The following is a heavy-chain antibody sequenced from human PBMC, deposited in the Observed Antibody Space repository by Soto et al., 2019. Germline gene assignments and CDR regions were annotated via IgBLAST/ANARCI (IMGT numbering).Heavy chain of an antibody. V-gene: IGHV1-69*13. CDR2: IIPIFGTA. J-gene: IGHJ4*02. CDR1: GGTFSSYA. Sequence: SVKVSCKASGGTFSSYAISWVRQAPGQGLEWMGGIIPIFGTANYAQKFQGRVTITADESTSTAYMELSSLRSEDTAVYYCARDHDIPSSFGYWGQGTLVTVSS. D-gene: IGHD3-9*01. CDR3: ARDHDIPSSFGY.